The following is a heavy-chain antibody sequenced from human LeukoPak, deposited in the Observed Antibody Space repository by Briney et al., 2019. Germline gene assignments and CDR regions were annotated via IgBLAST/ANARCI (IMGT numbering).Heavy chain of an antibody. CDR3: ADSPGD. Sequence: SETLSLTCTVSGDSISGSSYYWGWVRQPPGQGLEWIGTIYYTGSANYNPSLESRVTMSVDTSNNQFSPRLSSVTAADTAVYYCADSPGDWGQGILVTVSS. CDR2: IYYTGSA. D-gene: IGHD2-15*01. V-gene: IGHV4-39*01. J-gene: IGHJ4*02. CDR1: GDSISGSSYY.